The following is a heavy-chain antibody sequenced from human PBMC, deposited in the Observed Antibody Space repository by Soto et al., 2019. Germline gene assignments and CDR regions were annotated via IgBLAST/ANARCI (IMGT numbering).Heavy chain of an antibody. CDR1: GYTFTSYY. V-gene: IGHV1-46*01. J-gene: IGHJ4*02. CDR2: INPSGGST. Sequence: GASVKVSCKASGYTFTSYYMHWVRQAPGQGLEWMGKINPSGGSTSYAQKLQGRVTMTRDTSTSTVYMELSSLRSEDTAVYYCARGIFRKDRTYYDFWSGYQHRRRDFDYWGQGTLVTVSS. D-gene: IGHD3-3*01. CDR3: ARGIFRKDRTYYDFWSGYQHRRRDFDY.